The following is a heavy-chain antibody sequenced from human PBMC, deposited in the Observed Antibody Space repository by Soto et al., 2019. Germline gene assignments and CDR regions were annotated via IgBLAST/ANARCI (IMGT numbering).Heavy chain of an antibody. Sequence: ASVKVSCKASGYTFTSYGISWVRQAPGQGLEWMGWISAYNGNTNYAQKLQGRVTMTTDTSTSTAYMEPRSLRSDDTAVYYCARDRSCISTSCSLGRDYYYYYGMDVWGQGTTVTVSS. CDR3: ARDRSCISTSCSLGRDYYYYYGMDV. V-gene: IGHV1-18*01. D-gene: IGHD2-2*01. CDR1: GYTFTSYG. J-gene: IGHJ6*02. CDR2: ISAYNGNT.